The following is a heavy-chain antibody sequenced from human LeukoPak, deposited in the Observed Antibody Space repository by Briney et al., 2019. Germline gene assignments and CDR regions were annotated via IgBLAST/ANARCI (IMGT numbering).Heavy chain of an antibody. CDR1: GGSISSYY. CDR2: IYCSGST. CDR3: ARVSSYDEIDY. V-gene: IGHV4-59*13. D-gene: IGHD1-26*01. J-gene: IGHJ4*02. Sequence: SETLSLTCTVSGGSISSYYWSWIRQPPGKGLEWIGYIYCSGSTNYNPSLKSRVTISVDTSKNQFSLKLSSVTAADTAVYYCARVSSYDEIDYWGQGTLVTVSS.